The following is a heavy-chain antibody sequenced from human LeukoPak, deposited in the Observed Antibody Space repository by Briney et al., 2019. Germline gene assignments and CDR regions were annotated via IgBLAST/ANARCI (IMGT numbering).Heavy chain of an antibody. CDR1: GGSISSYY. D-gene: IGHD1-26*01. CDR3: ARSGSYNRAFDI. J-gene: IGHJ3*02. V-gene: IGHV4-59*12. Sequence: SETLSLTCTVSGGSISSYYWSWIRQPPGKGLEWIGYIYYSGSTNYNPSLKSRVTISVDTSKNQFSLKLSSVTAADTAVYYCARSGSYNRAFDIWGQGTMVTVSS. CDR2: IYYSGST.